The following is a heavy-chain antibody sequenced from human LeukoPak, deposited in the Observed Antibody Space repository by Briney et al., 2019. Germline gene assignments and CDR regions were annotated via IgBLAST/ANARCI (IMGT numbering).Heavy chain of an antibody. D-gene: IGHD3-10*01. Sequence: PSETLSLTCTVSNGSMTNNYWSWIRQPPGKGLEWIGYVYSSGSTIYIPSLKGRVTISIDTSKNQFSLKLSSVTAADTAVYYCARTKRYGSLNNWGQGTLVTVSS. J-gene: IGHJ4*02. CDR3: ARTKRYGSLNN. V-gene: IGHV4-59*12. CDR1: NGSMTNNY. CDR2: VYSSGST.